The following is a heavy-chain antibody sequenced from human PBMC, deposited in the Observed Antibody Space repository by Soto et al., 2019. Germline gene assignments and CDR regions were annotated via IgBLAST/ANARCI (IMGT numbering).Heavy chain of an antibody. CDR1: GHIVINND. CDR3: ARELHGGSYGMDV. CDR2: INTAGDT. J-gene: IGHJ6*02. V-gene: IGHV3-13*01. Sequence: PGGSLGLSCAASGHIVINNDMDWVRNTTGKGLEWVSVINTAGDTYYPGSVKGRFTISRERAKNSLYLQMNSLSAGDTAVYYCARELHGGSYGMDVWGQGTTVTVSS.